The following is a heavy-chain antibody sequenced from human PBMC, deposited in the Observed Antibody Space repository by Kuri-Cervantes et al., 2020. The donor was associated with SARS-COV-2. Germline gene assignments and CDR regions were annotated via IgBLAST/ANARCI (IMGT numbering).Heavy chain of an antibody. Sequence: GSLRLSCTVSGGSISSYYWSWIRQPAGKGLEWIGRIYTSGSTNYNPSLKSRVTMSVDTSKNQFSLKLNSATAADTAVYYCARLYSSGGNFDYWGQGTLVTVSS. CDR3: ARLYSSGGNFDY. J-gene: IGHJ4*02. D-gene: IGHD6-19*01. CDR2: IYTSGST. CDR1: GGSISSYY. V-gene: IGHV4-4*07.